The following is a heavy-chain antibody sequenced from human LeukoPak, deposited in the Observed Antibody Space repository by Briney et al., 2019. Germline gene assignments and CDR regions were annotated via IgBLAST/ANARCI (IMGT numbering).Heavy chain of an antibody. CDR1: GFTFSTYS. CDR3: AKMKGHPLPKYFMDV. J-gene: IGHJ6*01. D-gene: IGHD2/OR15-2a*01. CDR2: VGSGSDSV. V-gene: IGHV3-21*04. Sequence: GGSLRLSCVASGFTFSTYSMNWVRQAPGKGLEWVSSVGSGSDSVYYADSVKGRFTISRDDAKNTLYLEMNSLRAEDTAIYYCAKMKGHPLPKYFMDVWGQGTTVTVSS.